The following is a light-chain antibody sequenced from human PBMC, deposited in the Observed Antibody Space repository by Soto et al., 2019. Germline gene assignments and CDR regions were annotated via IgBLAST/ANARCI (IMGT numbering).Light chain of an antibody. CDR3: CSYARPTFYA. V-gene: IGLV2-11*01. CDR2: DVT. Sequence: QSALTQPRSVSGSPGQSATISCTGTSSDVGNYNFVSWYQQHPGKAPKLMIYDVTQRPSGVPDRFSGSKSGNTASLTISGLQAEDEADYYCCSYARPTFYAFATGTKVTVL. CDR1: SSDVGNYNF. J-gene: IGLJ1*01.